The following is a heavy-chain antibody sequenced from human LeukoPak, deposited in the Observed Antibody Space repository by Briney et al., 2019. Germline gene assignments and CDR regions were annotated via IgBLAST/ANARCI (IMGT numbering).Heavy chain of an antibody. CDR3: ARAGYCSGGGCSFFNDG. V-gene: IGHV4-4*07. Sequence: SETLSLTCTVSGGSISSYYWSWIRQPAGKGLEWIGRIYTSGSTNYNPSLKSRVTMSVDTSKNQFSLKLSSVTAADTAVYYCARAGYCSGGGCSFFNDGWGQGTLVTVSS. CDR2: IYTSGST. CDR1: GGSISSYY. J-gene: IGHJ4*02. D-gene: IGHD2-15*01.